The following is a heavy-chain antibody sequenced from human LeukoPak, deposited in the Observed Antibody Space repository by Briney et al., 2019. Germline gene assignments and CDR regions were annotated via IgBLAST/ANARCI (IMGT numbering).Heavy chain of an antibody. V-gene: IGHV4-59*01. D-gene: IGHD1-26*01. Sequence: SETLSLTCTVSGGSISSYYWSWIRQPPGKGLEWIGYIYYSGSTNYNPSLKSRVTISVDTSKNQFSLKPSSVTAADTAVYYCARGNGSRKSCDYWGQGTLVTVSS. J-gene: IGHJ4*02. CDR1: GGSISSYY. CDR2: IYYSGST. CDR3: ARGNGSRKSCDY.